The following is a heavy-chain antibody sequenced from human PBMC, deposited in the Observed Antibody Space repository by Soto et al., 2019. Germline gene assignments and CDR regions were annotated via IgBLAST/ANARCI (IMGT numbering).Heavy chain of an antibody. CDR1: GYTFTSYD. V-gene: IGHV1-8*01. D-gene: IGHD5-12*01. CDR3: ARGLIVATPNYDY. J-gene: IGHJ4*02. CDR2: MNPNSGNT. Sequence: QVQLVQSGAEVKKPGASVKVSCKASGYTFTSYDINWVRQATGQGLEWMGWMNPNSGNTGYAQKFQGRVXMTXNXSISTAYMELSSLRSEDTAVYYCARGLIVATPNYDYWGQGTLVTVSS.